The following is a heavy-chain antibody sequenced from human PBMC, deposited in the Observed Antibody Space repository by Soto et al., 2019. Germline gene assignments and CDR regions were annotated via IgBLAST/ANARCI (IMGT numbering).Heavy chain of an antibody. CDR3: ARGETSRGYSYGFDY. CDR2: INHSGST. J-gene: IGHJ4*02. Sequence: QVQLRQWGAGLLKPSETLSLTCAVYGGSFSGYYWSWIRQPPGNGLEWIGEINHSGSTNYNPSLKIRVTISVGTSKTQFSLNLTSVTAADTAVYYCARGETSRGYSYGFDYWGQGTLVTVSS. CDR1: GGSFSGYY. V-gene: IGHV4-34*01. D-gene: IGHD5-18*01.